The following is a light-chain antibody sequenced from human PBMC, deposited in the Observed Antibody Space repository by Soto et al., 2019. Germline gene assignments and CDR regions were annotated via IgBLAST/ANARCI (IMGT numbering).Light chain of an antibody. Sequence: QSVLTQPPSVSAAPGQEVTISCSGSSSNIGGNSVSWYQQLPGTAPKLLIYDDNKRPSGIPDRFSGSKSGTSATLGITGFQTGDEAGYYCGSWDSSLSAYVFGTGTKVTVL. CDR1: SSNIGGNS. CDR3: GSWDSSLSAYV. CDR2: DDN. J-gene: IGLJ1*01. V-gene: IGLV1-51*01.